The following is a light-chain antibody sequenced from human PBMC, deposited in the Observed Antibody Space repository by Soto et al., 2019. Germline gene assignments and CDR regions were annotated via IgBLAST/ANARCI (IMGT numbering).Light chain of an antibody. Sequence: DIHIAPSPSSLSASVGDRVTITCQASQDISNYLNWYQQKPGKAPKLLIYDASSLEGGVPSRFSGSGSGTEFTLSIFSLQPDDFATYYCQQYNGYPWTFGQGTKVDI. J-gene: IGKJ1*01. CDR2: DAS. V-gene: IGKV1-5*01. CDR3: QQYNGYPWT. CDR1: QDISNY.